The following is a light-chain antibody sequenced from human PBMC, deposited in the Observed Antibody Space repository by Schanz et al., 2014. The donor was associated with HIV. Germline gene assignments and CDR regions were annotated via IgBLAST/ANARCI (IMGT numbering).Light chain of an antibody. J-gene: IGKJ2*01. CDR3: QQSDAYPYT. Sequence: DIQMTQSPSTLSASIGDRITITCRASQSINRWLAWYQQKPGKAPNLLIYQASTLETGVPSRFSGSGSGTEFTLTISSLQPDDFATYYCQQSDAYPYTFGQGTKLEIK. V-gene: IGKV1-5*03. CDR2: QAS. CDR1: QSINRW.